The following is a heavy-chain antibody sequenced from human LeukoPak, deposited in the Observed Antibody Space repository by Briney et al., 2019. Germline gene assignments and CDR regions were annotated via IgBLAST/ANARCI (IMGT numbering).Heavy chain of an antibody. D-gene: IGHD6-13*01. CDR1: GYTFTSYD. CDR2: MNPNSGNT. Sequence: ASVKVSCKASGYTFTSYDINWVRQATGQGLGWMGWMNPNSGNTGYAQKFQGRVTMTRNTSISTAYMELSSLRSEDMAVYYCARSPSSSWYPYYFDYWGQGTLVTVSS. CDR3: ARSPSSSWYPYYFDY. V-gene: IGHV1-8*01. J-gene: IGHJ4*02.